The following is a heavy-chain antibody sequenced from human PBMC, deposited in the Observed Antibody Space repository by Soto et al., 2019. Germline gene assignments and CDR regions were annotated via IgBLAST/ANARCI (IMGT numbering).Heavy chain of an antibody. CDR1: GGSISSSSYY. CDR3: ARRGDTVTTWKGWFDP. V-gene: IGHV4-39*01. D-gene: IGHD4-17*01. J-gene: IGHJ5*02. Sequence: SETLSLTCTVSGGSISSSSYYWGWIRQPPGKGLEWIGSIYYSGSTYYNPSLKSRVTISVDTSKNQFSLKLSSVTAADTAVYYCARRGDTVTTWKGWFDPWGQGTLVTVSS. CDR2: IYYSGST.